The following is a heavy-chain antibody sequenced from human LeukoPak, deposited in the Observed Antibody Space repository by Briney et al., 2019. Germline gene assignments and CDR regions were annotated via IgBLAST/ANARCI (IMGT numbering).Heavy chain of an antibody. Sequence: GGSLRLSCAASGFTFSSYWMSWVRQAPGKGLEWVANIKEDGSEKDYVDSVKGRFTISRDNAKNSLFLQMNSLRAEDTAVYYCARVGYYHYYMDVWGKGTTVTVSS. V-gene: IGHV3-7*01. CDR3: ARVGYYHYYMDV. J-gene: IGHJ6*03. CDR1: GFTFSSYW. CDR2: IKEDGSEK.